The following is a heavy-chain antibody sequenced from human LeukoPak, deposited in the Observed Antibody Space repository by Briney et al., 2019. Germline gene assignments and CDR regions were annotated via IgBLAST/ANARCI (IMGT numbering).Heavy chain of an antibody. J-gene: IGHJ4*02. Sequence: GGSLRLSCAASGFTFSSYSMNWVRQAPGKGLEWVSSISSSSSYIYYADSVKGRFTISRDNAKNSLYLQMNSLRAEDTAVYYCAWIAGTGAGGFDYWGQGTLVTVSS. V-gene: IGHV3-21*01. D-gene: IGHD6-13*01. CDR3: AWIAGTGAGGFDY. CDR1: GFTFSSYS. CDR2: ISSSSSYI.